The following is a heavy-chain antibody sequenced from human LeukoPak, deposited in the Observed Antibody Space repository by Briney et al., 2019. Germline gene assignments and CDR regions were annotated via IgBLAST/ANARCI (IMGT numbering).Heavy chain of an antibody. CDR1: GFTFSSYS. CDR2: ISSSSSYI. D-gene: IGHD6-19*01. CDR3: ARGGPLDASGSDAFDI. Sequence: GGSLRLSCAASGFTFSSYSMNWVRQAPGKGLEWVSSISSSSSYIYCADSVKGRFTISRDNAKNSLYLQMNSLGAEDTAVYYCARGGPLDASGSDAFDIWGQGTMVTVSS. J-gene: IGHJ3*02. V-gene: IGHV3-21*01.